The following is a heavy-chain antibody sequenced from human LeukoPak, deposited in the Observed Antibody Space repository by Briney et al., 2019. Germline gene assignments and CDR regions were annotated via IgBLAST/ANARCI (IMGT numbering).Heavy chain of an antibody. CDR2: IDWDDDK. J-gene: IGHJ5*02. D-gene: IGHD3-10*02. V-gene: IGHV2-70*17. CDR1: GFSLSNSGMC. CDR3: ARSCSWFDP. Sequence: SGPTLVNPTQTLTLTCTFSGFSLSNSGMCVSWIRQPPGKALEWLARIDWDDDKFYSTSLKTRLTISKDTSKNQEVLTMTNMDPVDTATYYCARSCSWFDPWGQGTLVTVSS.